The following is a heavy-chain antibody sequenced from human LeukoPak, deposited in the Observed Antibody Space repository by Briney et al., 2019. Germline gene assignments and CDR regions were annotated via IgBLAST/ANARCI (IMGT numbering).Heavy chain of an antibody. CDR2: IKQDGSEK. CDR1: GFTFSSYW. J-gene: IGHJ6*03. V-gene: IGHV3-7*01. Sequence: GGSLRLSCAASGFTFSSYWMSWVRQAPGKGLEWVAHIKQDGSEKYYVDSVKGRFTISRDNAKNSLYLQMNSLRAEDTAVYYCARDESVVGASSYYYYYMDVWGKGTTVTVSS. CDR3: ARDESVVGASSYYYYYMDV. D-gene: IGHD1-26*01.